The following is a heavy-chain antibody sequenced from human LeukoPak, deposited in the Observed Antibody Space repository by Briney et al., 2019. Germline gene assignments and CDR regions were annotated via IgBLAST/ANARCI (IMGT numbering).Heavy chain of an antibody. CDR1: GFTFSSSA. J-gene: IGHJ4*02. Sequence: GGSLRLSCAASGFTFSSSAMTWVRQAPGKGLEWVSTITGSDDRTYYADSVKGRFTISRDYSRNTLHFQMNSLRVEDTVIYYCAKGPHVGSGYHPDYWGQGTLVTVSS. CDR3: AKGPHVGSGYHPDY. V-gene: IGHV3-23*01. D-gene: IGHD3-22*01. CDR2: ITGSDDRT.